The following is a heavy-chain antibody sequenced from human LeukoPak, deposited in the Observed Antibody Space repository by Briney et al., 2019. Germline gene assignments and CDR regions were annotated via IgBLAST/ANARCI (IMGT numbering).Heavy chain of an antibody. Sequence: SETLFLTCTVSGGSISSYYWSWIRQPPGKGLEWIGYIYYSGSTNYNPSLKSRVTISVDTSKNQFSLKLSSVTAADTAVYYCARAKYDFWSGYYAWWFDPWGQGTLVTVSS. V-gene: IGHV4-59*01. CDR2: IYYSGST. CDR3: ARAKYDFWSGYYAWWFDP. J-gene: IGHJ5*02. D-gene: IGHD3-3*01. CDR1: GGSISSYY.